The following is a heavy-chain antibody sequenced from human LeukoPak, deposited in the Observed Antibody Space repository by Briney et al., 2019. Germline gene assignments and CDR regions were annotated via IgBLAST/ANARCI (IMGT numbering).Heavy chain of an antibody. V-gene: IGHV4-34*01. CDR2: INHSGST. Sequence: SETLSLTCAVYGGSFSGYYWSWIRQPPGKGLEWIGEINHSGSTNYNPSLKSRVTISVDTSKNQFSLRLSSVTAADTAVYYCARWDGSGSYYTFRYWGQGTLVTVSS. CDR1: GGSFSGYY. CDR3: ARWDGSGSYYTFRY. D-gene: IGHD3-10*01. J-gene: IGHJ4*02.